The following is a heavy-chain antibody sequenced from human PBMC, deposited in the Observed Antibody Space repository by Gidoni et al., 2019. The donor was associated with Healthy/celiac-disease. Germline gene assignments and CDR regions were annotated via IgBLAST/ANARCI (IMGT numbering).Heavy chain of an antibody. CDR3: ASDLGYCSGGSCSSDGYFDL. CDR2: ISAYNVNT. D-gene: IGHD2-15*01. V-gene: IGHV1-18*01. CDR1: GYTFTSYG. J-gene: IGHJ2*01. Sequence: QVQLVQSGAEVKKPGASVKVSCKASGYTFTSYGISWVREAPGQGLEWMGWISAYNVNTNYAQKLQGRVTMTTDTSTSTAYMELRSLRSDDTAVYYCASDLGYCSGGSCSSDGYFDLWGRGTLVTVSS.